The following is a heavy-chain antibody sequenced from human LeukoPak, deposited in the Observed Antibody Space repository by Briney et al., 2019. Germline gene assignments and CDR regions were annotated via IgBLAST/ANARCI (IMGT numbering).Heavy chain of an antibody. CDR1: GYTFTSYY. CDR3: ARDILTGYWFDY. D-gene: IGHD3-9*01. CDR2: INPNSGGT. Sequence: ASVKVSCKASGYTFTSYYMHWVRQAPGQGLEWMGWINPNSGGTNYAQKFQGRVTMTRDTSISTAYMELSRLRSDDTAVYYCARDILTGYWFDYWGQGTLVTVSS. V-gene: IGHV1-2*02. J-gene: IGHJ4*02.